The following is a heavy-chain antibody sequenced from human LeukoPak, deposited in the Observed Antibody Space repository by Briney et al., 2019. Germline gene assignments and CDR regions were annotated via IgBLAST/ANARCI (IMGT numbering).Heavy chain of an antibody. CDR3: VRVGRQLRINYYYYMDV. CDR2: ISSSSSYI. Sequence: GGSLRLSCAASGFTFSSYSMNWVRQAPGKGLEWVSSISSSSSYIYYADSVKGRFTISRDNAKNSLYLQMNSLRAEDTAVYYCVRVGRQLRINYYYYMDVWGKGATVTVSS. J-gene: IGHJ6*03. D-gene: IGHD6-6*01. CDR1: GFTFSSYS. V-gene: IGHV3-21*01.